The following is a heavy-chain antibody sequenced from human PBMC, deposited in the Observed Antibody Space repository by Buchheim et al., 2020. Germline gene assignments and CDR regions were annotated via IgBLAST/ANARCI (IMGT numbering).Heavy chain of an antibody. V-gene: IGHV3-73*02. D-gene: IGHD3-10*01. J-gene: IGHJ6*02. CDR2: IRSKANSYAT. Sequence: EVQLVESGGGLVQPGGSLKLSCAASGFTFSGSAMHWVRQASGKGLEWVGRIRSKANSYATAYAASVKGRFTISRDDSKNTAYLQMNSLKTEDTAVYYCTTSSLDYGSGGYGMDVWGQGTT. CDR1: GFTFSGSA. CDR3: TTSSLDYGSGGYGMDV.